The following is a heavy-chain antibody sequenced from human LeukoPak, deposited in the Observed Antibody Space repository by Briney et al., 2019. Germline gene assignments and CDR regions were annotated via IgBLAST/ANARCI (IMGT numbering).Heavy chain of an antibody. D-gene: IGHD3-22*01. CDR1: GFTFSSYA. J-gene: IGHJ4*02. Sequence: PGGSLRLSCAASGFTFSSYAMSWVRQAPGKGLEWVGFIRSKAYGGTTEYAASVKGRFTISRDDSKSIAYLQMNSLKTEDTAVYYCTREGYYYDSSGYYFYFDYWGQGTLVTVSS. CDR3: TREGYYYDSSGYYFYFDY. CDR2: IRSKAYGGTT. V-gene: IGHV3-49*04.